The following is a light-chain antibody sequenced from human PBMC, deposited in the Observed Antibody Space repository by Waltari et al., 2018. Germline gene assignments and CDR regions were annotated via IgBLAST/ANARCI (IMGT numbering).Light chain of an antibody. V-gene: IGKV2-28*01. CDR2: LGS. J-gene: IGKJ4*01. CDR1: QSILHGNGNTY. CDR3: MQALQTPLT. Sequence: DIVMTQSPLSLPVTPGEPASIPCRSSQSILHGNGNTYLDWYLQKPGQSPQLLIYLGSNRASGVPDRFSGSESGTDFTLKISRVEAEDVGVYYCMQALQTPLTFGGGTKVEIK.